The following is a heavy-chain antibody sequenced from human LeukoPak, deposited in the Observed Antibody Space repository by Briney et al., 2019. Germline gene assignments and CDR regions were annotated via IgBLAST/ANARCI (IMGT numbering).Heavy chain of an antibody. D-gene: IGHD3-3*01. Sequence: ASVKVSCKASGYTFTSYYMHWVRQAPGQGLEWMGIINPSGGSTSYAQKFQGRVTMTRDTSTSTVYMELSSLRSEDTAVYYCAREADFYDFWSGYYTRGYFDYWGQGTLVTVSS. CDR1: GYTFTSYY. V-gene: IGHV1-46*01. CDR2: INPSGGST. J-gene: IGHJ4*02. CDR3: AREADFYDFWSGYYTRGYFDY.